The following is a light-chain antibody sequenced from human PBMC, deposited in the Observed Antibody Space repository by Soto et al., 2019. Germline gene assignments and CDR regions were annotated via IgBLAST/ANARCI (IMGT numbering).Light chain of an antibody. CDR2: ANS. J-gene: IGLJ1*01. V-gene: IGLV1-40*01. CDR1: SSTIGAGYD. Sequence: QSVLTQPPSVSGAPGQTVIISCTGNSSTIGAGYDVHWYQHLPGTAPKLLISANSNRPSGVPDRFSGSKSGTSASLAITGLQAEYEADYYCQSYDSSLSGFYVFGPGTQLTVL. CDR3: QSYDSSLSGFYV.